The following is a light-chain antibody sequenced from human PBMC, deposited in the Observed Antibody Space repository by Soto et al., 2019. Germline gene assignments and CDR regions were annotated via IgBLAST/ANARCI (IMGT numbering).Light chain of an antibody. CDR1: SSDVGAYNY. V-gene: IGLV2-11*01. CDR3: CSYAGTYSYV. Sequence: QSVLTQPRSVSGSPGQSVTISCTGTSSDVGAYNYVSWYQQHPGKAPKFMIYDVSKRPSGVPDRFSGSKSGNTASLTISGLQAEDEAHYYCCSYAGTYSYVFGNRTKVTV. CDR2: DVS. J-gene: IGLJ1*01.